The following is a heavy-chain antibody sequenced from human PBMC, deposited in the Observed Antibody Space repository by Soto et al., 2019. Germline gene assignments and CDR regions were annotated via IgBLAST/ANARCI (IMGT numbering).Heavy chain of an antibody. Sequence: GGSLRLSCEASGFTFSSYEMNWVRQAPGKGLEWVSYISSSSKTIYYADSVKGRFTISRDNAKNSLYLQMNSLRAEDTAVYYCERDGVFGLAGTHFDYWGQGTLVTVSS. CDR1: GFTFSSYE. D-gene: IGHD3-10*01. J-gene: IGHJ4*02. CDR2: ISSSSKTI. CDR3: ERDGVFGLAGTHFDY. V-gene: IGHV3-48*03.